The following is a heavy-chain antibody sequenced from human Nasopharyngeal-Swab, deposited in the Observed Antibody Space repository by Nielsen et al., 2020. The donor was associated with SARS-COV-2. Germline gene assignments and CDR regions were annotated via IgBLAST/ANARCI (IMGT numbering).Heavy chain of an antibody. CDR2: ISGSGGST. Sequence: GESLKISCAASGLTFSSYAMSWVRQAPGKGLEWVSAISGSGGSTYYADSVKGRFTISRDNSKNTLYLQMNSLRAEDTAVYYCAYDYVWGSYRYQGAFDIWGQGTMVTVSS. D-gene: IGHD3-16*02. V-gene: IGHV3-23*01. CDR1: GLTFSSYA. CDR3: AYDYVWGSYRYQGAFDI. J-gene: IGHJ3*02.